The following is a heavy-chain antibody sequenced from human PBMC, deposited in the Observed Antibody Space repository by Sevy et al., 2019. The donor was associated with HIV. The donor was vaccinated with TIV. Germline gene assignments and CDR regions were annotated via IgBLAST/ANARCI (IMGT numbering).Heavy chain of an antibody. V-gene: IGHV1-24*01. CDR1: GYTLTKLS. CDR2: FDPQNGET. J-gene: IGHJ5*02. Sequence: ASVKVSCKVSGYTLTKLSIHWVRQPPGKGLEWMGDFDPQNGETIYAERFQGRLTLTEDTSTDMVYMELGSLTSDDTAVYYCAAVGLRYFSGSSSYQGDWFDPWGQGTLVTVSS. CDR3: AAVGLRYFSGSSSYQGDWFDP. D-gene: IGHD2-15*01.